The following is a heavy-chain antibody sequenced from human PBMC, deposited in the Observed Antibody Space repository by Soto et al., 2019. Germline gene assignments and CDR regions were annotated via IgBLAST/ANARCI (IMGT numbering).Heavy chain of an antibody. V-gene: IGHV1-69*13. J-gene: IGHJ6*02. CDR3: ARGGYGGNSNSPFHYYYGMDV. CDR1: GGTFSSYA. CDR2: IIPIFGTA. Sequence: SVKVSCKASGGTFSSYAISWVRQAPGQGLEWMGGIIPIFGTANYAQKFQGRVTITADESTSTAYMELSSLRSEDTAVYYCARGGYGGNSNSPFHYYYGMDVWGQGTTVTVSS. D-gene: IGHD2-15*01.